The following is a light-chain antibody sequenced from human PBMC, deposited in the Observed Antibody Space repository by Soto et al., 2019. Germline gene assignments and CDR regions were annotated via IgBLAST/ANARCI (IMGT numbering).Light chain of an antibody. J-gene: IGKJ1*01. CDR3: QQYNSYPWT. V-gene: IGKV1-5*01. Sequence: DILMTQSPSTLSASVGDRVTITCRASQSISSWLAWYQQKPGKAPKLLIYDASSLESGVPSRFSGSGSGTEITLTITSLQPDDFATYYCQQYNSYPWTFGQGTKV. CDR2: DAS. CDR1: QSISSW.